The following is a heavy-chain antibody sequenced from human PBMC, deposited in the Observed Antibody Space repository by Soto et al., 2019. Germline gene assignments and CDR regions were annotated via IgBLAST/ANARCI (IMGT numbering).Heavy chain of an antibody. V-gene: IGHV3-23*01. J-gene: IGHJ4*02. CDR3: AKDLGLYQLLWSYGY. D-gene: IGHD2-2*01. Sequence: GGSLRLSCAASGFTFSSYAMSWVRQAPGKGLEWVSAISGSGGSTYYADSVKGRFTISRDNSKNTLYLQMNSLRAEDTAVYYCAKDLGLYQLLWSYGYWGQGTLVTVSS. CDR1: GFTFSSYA. CDR2: ISGSGGST.